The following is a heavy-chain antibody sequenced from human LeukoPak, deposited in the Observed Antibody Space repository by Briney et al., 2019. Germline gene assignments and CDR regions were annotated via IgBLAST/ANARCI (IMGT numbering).Heavy chain of an antibody. CDR3: ARGGDIVVVPAAMGWSGYYFDY. Sequence: GGSLRLSCAASGFTFSSYWMHWVRQAPGKGLVWVSRINSDGSSTSYADSVKGRLTISRDNAKNTLYLQMNSLRAEDTAVYYCARGGDIVVVPAAMGWSGYYFDYWGQGTLVTVSS. CDR2: INSDGSST. D-gene: IGHD2-2*01. J-gene: IGHJ4*02. V-gene: IGHV3-74*01. CDR1: GFTFSSYW.